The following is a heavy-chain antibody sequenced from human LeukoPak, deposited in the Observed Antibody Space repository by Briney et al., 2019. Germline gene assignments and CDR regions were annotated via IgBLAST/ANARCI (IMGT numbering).Heavy chain of an antibody. CDR3: ARVGGYSYGYSNFYMDV. Sequence: GGSLRLSCAASGFIFSSYEMNWVRQAPGKGLEWLSYISSSGSTKYYADSVRGRFTISRDNAKNSLYLQMNNLRAEDTAVYYCARVGGYSYGYSNFYMDVWGKGTTVTISS. V-gene: IGHV3-48*03. D-gene: IGHD5-18*01. CDR2: ISSSGSTK. CDR1: GFIFSSYE. J-gene: IGHJ6*03.